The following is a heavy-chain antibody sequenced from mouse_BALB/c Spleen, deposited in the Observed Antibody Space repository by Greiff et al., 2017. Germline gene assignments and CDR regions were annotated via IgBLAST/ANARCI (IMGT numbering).Heavy chain of an antibody. J-gene: IGHJ3*01. D-gene: IGHD1-1*01. CDR1: GFSLTSYG. V-gene: IGHV2-9*02. CDR2: IWAGGST. CDR3: ARAGSSSPAY. Sequence: QVQLQQSGPGLVAPSQSLSITCTVSGFSLTSYGVHWVRQPPGKGLEWLGVIWAGGSTNYNPALMSRLSISKDNSKSQVFLKMNSLQTDDTAMYYCARAGSSSPAYWGQGTLVTVSA.